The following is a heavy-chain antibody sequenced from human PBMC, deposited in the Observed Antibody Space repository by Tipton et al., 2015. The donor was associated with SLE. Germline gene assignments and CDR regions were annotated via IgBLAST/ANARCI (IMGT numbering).Heavy chain of an antibody. CDR3: ASRGSCYSD. D-gene: IGHD2-15*01. J-gene: IGHJ4*02. V-gene: IGHV3-48*03. CDR1: GFTFSSYE. Sequence: GSLRLSCAASGFTFSSYEMNWVRQAPGKGLEWVSYISSSGSTIYYADSVRGRFTISRDNAKNSLYLQMNSLRAEDTAVYYCASRGSCYSDWGQGTLVTVSS. CDR2: ISSSGSTI.